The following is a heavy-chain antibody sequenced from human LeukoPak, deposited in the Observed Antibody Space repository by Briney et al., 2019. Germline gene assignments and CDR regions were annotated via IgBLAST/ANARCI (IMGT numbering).Heavy chain of an antibody. V-gene: IGHV1-69*13. J-gene: IGHJ4*02. CDR2: IIPIFGTA. CDR1: GGTFSSYA. Sequence: SVKVSCKASGGTFSSYAISWVRQAPGQGLEWMGGIIPIFGTANYAQKFQGRVTITADESTSTVYMELSSLRSEDTAVYYCAREAAGPWRYFDYWGQGTLVTVSS. CDR3: AREAAGPWRYFDY.